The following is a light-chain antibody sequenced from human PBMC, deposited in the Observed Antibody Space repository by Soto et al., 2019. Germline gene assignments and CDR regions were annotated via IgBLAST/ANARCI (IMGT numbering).Light chain of an antibody. CDR1: SSDVGGYDF. J-gene: IGLJ3*02. Sequence: QSALTQPASVSGSPGQSITISCTGTSSDVGGYDFVSWYQQHPGKAPKLLIYEVSYRPSAVSIRFSGSKSGNTASLTISGHQAEDEGDYYCSSNVHSNIRVFGGGTKLTVL. V-gene: IGLV2-14*03. CDR3: SSNVHSNIRV. CDR2: EVS.